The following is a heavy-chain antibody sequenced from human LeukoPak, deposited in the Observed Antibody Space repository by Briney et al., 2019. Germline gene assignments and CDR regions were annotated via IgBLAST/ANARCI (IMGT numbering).Heavy chain of an antibody. CDR1: GCTFNRYG. Sequence: GASVKVSCKASGCTFNRYGLSGVRPAPGQGLAWMGWISAYNGNTNYAQKLQGRVTMTTDTSTSTDYTELRRLRSDDTAVYYCARGSYYYDSSGPGDFDYWGQGTLVTVSS. V-gene: IGHV1-18*01. D-gene: IGHD3-22*01. J-gene: IGHJ4*02. CDR3: ARGSYYYDSSGPGDFDY. CDR2: ISAYNGNT.